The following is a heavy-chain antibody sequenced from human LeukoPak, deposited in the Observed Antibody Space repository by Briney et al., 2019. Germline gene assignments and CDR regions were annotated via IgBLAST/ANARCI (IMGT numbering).Heavy chain of an antibody. J-gene: IGHJ4*02. Sequence: GESLKISCKGSGYSFISYWITWVRQMPGKGLEWMGRIDPSDSYTNYSPSFQGHVTISADKSITTAYLQWSSLKASDTAVYYCARIASYSSSHEFDYWGQGTLVTVSS. CDR2: IDPSDSYT. CDR1: GYSFISYW. D-gene: IGHD6-6*01. V-gene: IGHV5-10-1*01. CDR3: ARIASYSSSHEFDY.